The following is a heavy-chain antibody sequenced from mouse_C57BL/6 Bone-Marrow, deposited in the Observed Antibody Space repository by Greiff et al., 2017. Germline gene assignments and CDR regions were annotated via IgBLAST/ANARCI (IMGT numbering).Heavy chain of an antibody. V-gene: IGHV2-2*01. J-gene: IGHJ1*03. CDR2: IWSGGST. CDR3: ARMGCYGGSYWYFDV. D-gene: IGHD1-1*01. Sequence: VKLMESGPGLVQPSQRLSITCKVSGFSLTSYGVHWVRQSPGKGLEWLGVIWSGGSTDYTAAFISSLSISTDNYKSQVFFKMNSLQADDTAIYYCARMGCYGGSYWYFDVWGTGTTVTVSS. CDR1: GFSLTSYG.